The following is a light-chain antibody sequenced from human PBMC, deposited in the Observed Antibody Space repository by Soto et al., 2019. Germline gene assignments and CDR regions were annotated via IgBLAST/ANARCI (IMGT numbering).Light chain of an antibody. CDR3: QHLNGYPRT. J-gene: IGKJ1*01. CDR1: QAISSY. V-gene: IGKV1-9*01. CDR2: AAS. Sequence: DIQLTQSASLLSTSVGDRVTITCRASQAISSYLAWYQQKPGKAPKLLIYAASTLQSGVPSRFSGSGSGTDFTLTISNLQPGDFATYYCQHLNGYPRTFGQGTKVEI.